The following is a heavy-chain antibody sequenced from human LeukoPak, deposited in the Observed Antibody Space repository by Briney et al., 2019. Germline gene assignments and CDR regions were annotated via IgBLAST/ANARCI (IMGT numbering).Heavy chain of an antibody. CDR3: ARTAYYYDSSGYSHFGY. CDR2: INPNSGGT. D-gene: IGHD3-22*01. CDR1: GYTFTDYY. V-gene: IGHV1-2*02. J-gene: IGHJ4*02. Sequence: ASVKVSCKASGYTFTDYYMHWVRQAPGQGLEGMGWINPNSGGTNYAQKFQGRVTMTRDTSISTAYMELSRLRSDDTAVYYCARTAYYYDSSGYSHFGYWGQGTLVTVSS.